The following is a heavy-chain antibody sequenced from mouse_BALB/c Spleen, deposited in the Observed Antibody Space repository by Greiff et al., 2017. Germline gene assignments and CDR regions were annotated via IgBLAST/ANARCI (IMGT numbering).Heavy chain of an antibody. D-gene: IGHD2-3*01. CDR3: ARDREGYYVAMDY. CDR2: IRNKANGYTT. Sequence: VQLKESGGGLVQPGGSLRLSCATSGFTFTDYYMSWVRQPPGKALEWLGFIRNKANGYTTEYSASVKGRFTISRDNSQSILYLQMNTLRAEDSATYYCARDREGYYVAMDYWGQGTSVTVSS. CDR1: GFTFTDYY. J-gene: IGHJ4*01. V-gene: IGHV7-3*02.